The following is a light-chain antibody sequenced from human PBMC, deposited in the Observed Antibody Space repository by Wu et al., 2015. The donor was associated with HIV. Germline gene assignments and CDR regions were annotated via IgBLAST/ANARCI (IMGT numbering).Light chain of an antibody. CDR1: QGVTTY. J-gene: IGKJ4*01. CDR2: GAS. Sequence: DIQMTQSPSAMSASVGDRVTITCRASQGVTTYLAWFQQKPGKVPKRLIYGASSLQSGVPSRFSGSGSGTEFTLTIHSLQPEDFATYYCLQDYTYPLTFGGGTKVEIK. CDR3: LQDYTYPLT. V-gene: IGKV1-17*03.